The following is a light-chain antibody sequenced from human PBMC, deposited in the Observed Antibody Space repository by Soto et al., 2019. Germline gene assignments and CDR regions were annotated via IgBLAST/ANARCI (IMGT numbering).Light chain of an antibody. J-gene: IGKJ4*01. Sequence: DIQLTQSPSFLSASVGARVTITCRASQGISSSLAWYQQRAGKAPKFIIYAAPTLQSGAPSRFSGSGSGTECALTISSLQPEDAATYYCQQLKSYPLTLCGGTKVDIK. CDR1: QGISSS. V-gene: IGKV1-9*01. CDR2: AAP. CDR3: QQLKSYPLT.